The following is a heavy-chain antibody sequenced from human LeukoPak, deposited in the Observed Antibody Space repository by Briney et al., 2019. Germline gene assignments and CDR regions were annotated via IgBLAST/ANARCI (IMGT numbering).Heavy chain of an antibody. CDR3: AREALTTDY. J-gene: IGHJ4*02. V-gene: IGHV3-11*04. Sequence: GGSLRLSCAASGFTFSEHYMSWFRQAPGKGLEWVSFISGSGDAIFYADSVKGRFTISRDNAKNSLYLHMNRLRAEDTAVYYCAREALTTDYWGQGTLVSVSS. CDR1: GFTFSEHY. D-gene: IGHD3-3*01. CDR2: ISGSGDAI.